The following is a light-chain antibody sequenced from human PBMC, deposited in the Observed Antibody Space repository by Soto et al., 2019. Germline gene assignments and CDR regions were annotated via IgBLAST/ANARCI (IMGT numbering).Light chain of an antibody. Sequence: QSVLTQPRSVSGSPGQSVTISCTGTSIDVGGYDFVSWHQQHPGKAPKLVIYDVTNRPSGVSTRFSGSKSGDTASLTISGLHPEDEADYYCSSYTSSSTLYVFGTGTELTVL. CDR3: SSYTSSSTLYV. J-gene: IGLJ1*01. V-gene: IGLV2-14*01. CDR1: SIDVGGYDF. CDR2: DVT.